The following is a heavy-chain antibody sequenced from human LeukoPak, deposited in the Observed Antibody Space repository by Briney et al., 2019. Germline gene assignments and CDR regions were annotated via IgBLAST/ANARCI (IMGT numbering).Heavy chain of an antibody. J-gene: IGHJ4*02. Sequence: GGSLRLSCAASGFTFSSYAMSWVRQAPGKGLEWVSAISSSGSTLYYADSVKGRITISRDNAKNSLYLQMNSLRAEDTAVYYCARRRYNWNAIDYWGQGTLVTVSS. D-gene: IGHD1-20*01. CDR1: GFTFSSYA. CDR2: ISSSGSTL. V-gene: IGHV3-21*04. CDR3: ARRRYNWNAIDY.